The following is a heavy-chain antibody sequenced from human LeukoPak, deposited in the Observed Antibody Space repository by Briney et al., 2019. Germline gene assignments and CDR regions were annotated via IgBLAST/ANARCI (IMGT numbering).Heavy chain of an antibody. J-gene: IGHJ3*02. CDR3: DQWGGNYIHDAFDI. D-gene: IGHD4-23*01. Sequence: SETLSLTCTVSGGSIGSGDYYWSWIRQPPGKGLEWIGYIYYIGNTFYNPSLKSRVTISVDTSKNQFSLKLSSVTAADTAVYARDQWGGNYIHDAFDIWGQGTMVTVSS. V-gene: IGHV4-30-4*01. CDR1: GGSIGSGDYY. CDR2: IYYIGNT.